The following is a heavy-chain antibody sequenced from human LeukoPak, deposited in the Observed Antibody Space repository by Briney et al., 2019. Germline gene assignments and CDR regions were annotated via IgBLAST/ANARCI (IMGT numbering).Heavy chain of an antibody. CDR2: ISYDGSNK. CDR1: GFTFSSYA. V-gene: IGHV3-30-3*01. Sequence: GGSLRLSCAASGFTFSSYAMHWVRQAPGKGLEWVAVISYDGSNKYYADSVKGRFTISRDNSKNTLYLRMNSLRAEDTAVYYCARVGAYGSGSYSSGDYWGQGTLVTVSS. J-gene: IGHJ4*02. D-gene: IGHD3-10*01. CDR3: ARVGAYGSGSYSSGDY.